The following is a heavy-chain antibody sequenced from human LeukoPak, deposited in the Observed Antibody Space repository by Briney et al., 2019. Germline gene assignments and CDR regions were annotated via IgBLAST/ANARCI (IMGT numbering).Heavy chain of an antibody. CDR2: IYYSKNT. CDR1: GGSISSAY. D-gene: IGHD5-18*01. CDR3: VSPRGFSYGYFDY. Sequence: SETLSLTCTVSGGSISSAYWGWIRQPPGKGLEWIGSIYYSKNTYYNPSLKSRVTISADTSKNQFSLTLGSVSATDTAVYYCVSPRGFSYGYFDYWGQGTLVTVSS. V-gene: IGHV4-39*01. J-gene: IGHJ4*02.